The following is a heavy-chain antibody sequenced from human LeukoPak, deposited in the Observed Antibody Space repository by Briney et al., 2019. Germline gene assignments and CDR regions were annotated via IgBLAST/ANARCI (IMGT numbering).Heavy chain of an antibody. V-gene: IGHV1-8*01. Sequence: GASVEVSCKASGYTFTSYDINWVRQATGQGLEWMGWMNPNSGNTGYAQKFQGRVTMTRNTSISTAYMELSSLRSEDTAVYYCATRAQNYGAFDYWGQGTLVTVSS. D-gene: IGHD1-7*01. J-gene: IGHJ4*02. CDR2: MNPNSGNT. CDR3: ATRAQNYGAFDY. CDR1: GYTFTSYD.